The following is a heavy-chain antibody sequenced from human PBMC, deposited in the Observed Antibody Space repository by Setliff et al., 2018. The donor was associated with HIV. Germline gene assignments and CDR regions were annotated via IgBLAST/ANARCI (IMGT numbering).Heavy chain of an antibody. Sequence: LSLSCVASGFNFNDYTMHWVRQAPGKGLEWVSLIKWDDTTDYADSVKGRFTTSRDNSKNSLYLQMNSLRTEDSAFYYCAKDFGSTSWYTDWGRGTLVTVSS. CDR3: AKDFGSTSWYTD. CDR1: GFNFNDYT. CDR2: IKWDDTT. D-gene: IGHD2-2*01. J-gene: IGHJ4*02. V-gene: IGHV3-43*01.